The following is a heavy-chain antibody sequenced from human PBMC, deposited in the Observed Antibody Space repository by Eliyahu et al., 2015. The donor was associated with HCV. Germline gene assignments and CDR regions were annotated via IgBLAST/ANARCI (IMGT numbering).Heavy chain of an antibody. CDR2: NYYSGST. CDR3: ARHQPYIVVVTGLAFDI. CDR1: XGSISXSSYX. D-gene: IGHD2-21*02. Sequence: QLQLQESGPGLVKPSETLSLTCTVXXGSISXSSYXWGWIRQPPGKGLEWIGGNYYSGSTYYNPSLKSRVTISVDTSKNQFSLKLSSVTAADTAVYYCARHQPYIVVVTGLAFDIWGQGTMVTVSS. J-gene: IGHJ3*02. V-gene: IGHV4-39*01.